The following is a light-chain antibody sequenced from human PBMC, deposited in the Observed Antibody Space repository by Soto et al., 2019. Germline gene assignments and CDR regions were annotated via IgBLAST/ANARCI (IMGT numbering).Light chain of an antibody. CDR1: GDDIGGYNF. Sequence: QSALTQPASVSGSPGQSIPISCGGTGDDIGGYNFVSWYQHHPGKAPTLIIYDVTHRPSGVSERFSGSKSGFTASLTISGLHPEDESHYYCASFTSISTYVFGNGTKLTVL. J-gene: IGLJ1*01. V-gene: IGLV2-14*01. CDR2: DVT. CDR3: ASFTSISTYV.